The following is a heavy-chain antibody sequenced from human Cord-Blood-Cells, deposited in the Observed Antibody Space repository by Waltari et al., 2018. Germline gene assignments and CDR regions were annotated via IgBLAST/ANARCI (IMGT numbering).Heavy chain of an antibody. CDR1: GFTFSSYA. CDR3: ASATVATAFDI. CDR2: ISYDGSNK. Sequence: QVQLVESGGGVVQPGRSLRLSCAASGFTFSSYAMHWCRQAPGQGLEWVAVISYDGSNKDYAESVKGRFTISRDNSKNTLYLQMNSLRAEDTAVYYCASATVATAFDIWGQGTMVTVSS. D-gene: IGHD4-4*01. V-gene: IGHV3-30-3*01. J-gene: IGHJ3*02.